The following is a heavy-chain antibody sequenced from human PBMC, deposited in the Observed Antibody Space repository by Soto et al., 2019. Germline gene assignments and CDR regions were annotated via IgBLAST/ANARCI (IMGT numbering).Heavy chain of an antibody. V-gene: IGHV3-48*01. CDR1: GFSFTTYS. CDR3: AREDPYSGSLGVLDY. Sequence: VQLVESGGTLVQPGGSLRLSCAASGFSFTTYSMHWVRQAPGKGLEWISFISRSGSTIFYADSVKGRFTVSRDNADNSLYLQLTSLKVEDTAVFFCAREDPYSGSLGVLDYWGQGTLVTVSS. J-gene: IGHJ4*02. D-gene: IGHD6-6*01. CDR2: ISRSGSTI.